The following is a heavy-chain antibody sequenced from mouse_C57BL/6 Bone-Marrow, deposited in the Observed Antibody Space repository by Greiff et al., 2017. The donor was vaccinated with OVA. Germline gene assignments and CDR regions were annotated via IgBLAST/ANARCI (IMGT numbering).Heavy chain of an antibody. CDR1: GYAFSSYW. CDR2: IYPGDGDT. CDR3: ARDDYDGSWFAY. D-gene: IGHD2-4*01. Sequence: QVQLQQSGAELVKPGASVKISCKASGYAFSSYWMNWVKQRPGKGLEWIGQIYPGDGDTNYNGKFKGKATLTANKSSSTAYMQLSSLTTEDSAVYFCARDDYDGSWFAYWGKGTLVTVSA. V-gene: IGHV1-80*01. J-gene: IGHJ3*01.